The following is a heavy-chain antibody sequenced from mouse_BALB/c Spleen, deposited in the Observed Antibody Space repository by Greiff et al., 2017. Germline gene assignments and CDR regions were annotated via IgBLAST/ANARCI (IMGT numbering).Heavy chain of an antibody. V-gene: IGHV1S137*01. CDR3: ARSGGNYAGLAY. J-gene: IGHJ3*01. D-gene: IGHD2-1*01. CDR2: ISTYYGDA. Sequence: QVQLQQSGAELVRPGVSVKISCKGSGYTFTDYAMHWVKQSHAKSLEWIGVISTYYGDASYNQKFKGNATMTVDKSSSTAYMELARLTSEDSAIYYCARSGGNYAGLAYWGQGTLVTVSA. CDR1: GYTFTDYA.